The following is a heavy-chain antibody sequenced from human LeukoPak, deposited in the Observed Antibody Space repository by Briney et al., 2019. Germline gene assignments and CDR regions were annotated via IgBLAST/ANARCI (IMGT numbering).Heavy chain of an antibody. D-gene: IGHD6-13*01. Sequence: PGGSLRLSCEVSGFTFSSFWMNWVRQAPGKGLEWVAFIRYDGSNKYYADSVKGRFTISRDNSKNTLYLQMNSLRAEDTAVYYCAKASQWVAAAGNGWFDPWGQGTLVTVSS. CDR3: AKASQWVAAAGNGWFDP. CDR2: IRYDGSNK. CDR1: GFTFSSFW. V-gene: IGHV3-30*02. J-gene: IGHJ5*02.